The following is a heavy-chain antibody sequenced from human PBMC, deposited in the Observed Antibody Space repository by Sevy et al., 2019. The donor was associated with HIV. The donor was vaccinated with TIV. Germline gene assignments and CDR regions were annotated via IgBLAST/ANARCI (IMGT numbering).Heavy chain of an antibody. CDR1: GFTLGVYA. J-gene: IGHJ4*02. CDR2: LKHKAYGGTL. V-gene: IGHV3-49*04. Sequence: GGSLSLSCTVSGFTLGVYAMRWVRQAPEEGLEWVAFLKHKAYGGTLGYAASVKGRFIISRDDSTSIADLQKNDLRTEDTAVYYCAQGKGAQSIFDYWGQGALVTVSS. CDR3: AQGKGAQSIFDY. D-gene: IGHD1-26*01.